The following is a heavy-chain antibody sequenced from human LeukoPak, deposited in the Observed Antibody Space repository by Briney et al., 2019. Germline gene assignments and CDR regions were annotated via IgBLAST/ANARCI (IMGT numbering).Heavy chain of an antibody. J-gene: IGHJ4*02. CDR3: ARGGDCSSTSCLYSSGFDY. CDR2: MGGGGTT. Sequence: GGSLRLSCAASGFTFNNYVMSWVRQAPGKGLEWVSAMGGGGTTYYADSVKGRFTISRDNAKNSLYLQMNSLRAEDTAVYYCARGGDCSSTSCLYSSGFDYWGQGTLVTVSS. D-gene: IGHD2-2*01. V-gene: IGHV3-69-1*01. CDR1: GFTFNNYV.